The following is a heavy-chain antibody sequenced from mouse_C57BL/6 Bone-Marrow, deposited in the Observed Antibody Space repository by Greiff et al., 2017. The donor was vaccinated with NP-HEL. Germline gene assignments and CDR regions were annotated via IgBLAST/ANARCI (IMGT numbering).Heavy chain of an antibody. CDR1: GFTFSSYA. CDR2: ISDGGSYT. Sequence: DVKLVESGGGLVKPGGSLKLSCAASGFTFSSYAMSWVRQTPEKRLEWVATISDGGSYTSYPDNVKGRFTISRDNAKNNLYLQMSHLKSEDTAMYYCALRAWFAYWGQGTLVTVSA. CDR3: ALRAWFAY. V-gene: IGHV5-4*03. J-gene: IGHJ3*01.